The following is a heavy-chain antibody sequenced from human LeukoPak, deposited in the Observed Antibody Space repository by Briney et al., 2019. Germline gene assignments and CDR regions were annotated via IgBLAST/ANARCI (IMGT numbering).Heavy chain of an antibody. CDR2: ISYDGSNK. CDR3: TKDRATVPWFDP. D-gene: IGHD1-1*01. Sequence: PGRSLRLSCAASGFSFSSYGMHWVRQAPGKGLEWVAVISYDGSNKYYADSVKGRFTISRDNSKNTLYLQMNSLRAEDTAVYYCTKDRATVPWFDPWGQGTLVTVSS. V-gene: IGHV3-30*18. J-gene: IGHJ5*02. CDR1: GFSFSSYG.